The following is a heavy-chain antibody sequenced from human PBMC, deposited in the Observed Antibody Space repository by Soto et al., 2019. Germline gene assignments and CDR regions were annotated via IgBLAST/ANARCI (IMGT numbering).Heavy chain of an antibody. CDR2: IYYSGST. J-gene: IGHJ4*02. Sequence: PSETRSLTCTVSGGFIRRTSSCRGCVRQPPGKGLEWIGSIYYSGSTYYNPSLKSRVTISVDTSKNQFSLKLSSVTAADTAVYYCARHGPSIAFDYWGQGTLVTVSS. V-gene: IGHV4-39*01. D-gene: IGHD6-6*01. CDR1: GGFIRRTSSC. CDR3: ARHGPSIAFDY.